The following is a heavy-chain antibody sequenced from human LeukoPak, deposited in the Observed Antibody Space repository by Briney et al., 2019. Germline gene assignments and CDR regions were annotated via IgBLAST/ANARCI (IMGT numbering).Heavy chain of an antibody. CDR3: AKRLSRGYYGKLIFDY. J-gene: IGHJ4*02. D-gene: IGHD2-15*01. CDR1: GFTFSDSA. V-gene: IGHV3-23*01. Sequence: GGSLRLSCAPSGFTFSDSAMSWVRQSPGKGLEWVSSITTSGESTYYADSVKGRFAISRDNSGSTLYLQMNSLRIEDSAVYYCAKRLSRGYYGKLIFDYWGQGALVTVSS. CDR2: ITTSGEST.